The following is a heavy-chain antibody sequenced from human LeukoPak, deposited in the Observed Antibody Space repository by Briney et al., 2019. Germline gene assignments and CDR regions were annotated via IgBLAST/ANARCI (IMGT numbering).Heavy chain of an antibody. CDR1: GYTFTGYY. CDR2: INPNSGGT. V-gene: IGHV1-2*06. CDR3: ARESAMVPSDY. D-gene: IGHD5-18*01. Sequence: GASVKVSCKASGYTFTGYYMHWVRQAPGQGLEWMGRINPNSGGTNYAQKFQGRVTMTRDTSISTAYMELSRLRSDDTAVYYCARESAMVPSDYWCQGTLVTVSS. J-gene: IGHJ4*02.